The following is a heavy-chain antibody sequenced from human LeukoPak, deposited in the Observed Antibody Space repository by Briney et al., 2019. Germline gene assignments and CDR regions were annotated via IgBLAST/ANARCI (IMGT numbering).Heavy chain of an antibody. CDR3: ARVPYNWNHVGNYFDY. J-gene: IGHJ4*02. CDR1: GGTFSSYA. CDR2: ISPILGIT. V-gene: IGHV1-69*04. D-gene: IGHD1-14*01. Sequence: ASVKVSCKATGGTFSSYAISWVRQAPGQGLEWMGRISPILGITYYAQKFQGRVTITADKSTNTAYMELSSLRSEDTAVYYCARVPYNWNHVGNYFDYWGQGTLVTVSS.